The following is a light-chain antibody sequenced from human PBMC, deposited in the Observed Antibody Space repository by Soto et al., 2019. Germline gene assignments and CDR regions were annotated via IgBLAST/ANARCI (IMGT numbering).Light chain of an antibody. CDR3: QQSGNWPH. Sequence: EIVLTQSPGTLSLSPGERATLSCRASQSVSNNLAWYQQKPGQAPRLLIYNASTRATGLPARFSGSGSGTDFTLTISSLEPEDFATYFCQQSGNWPHLGQGTRLEIK. J-gene: IGKJ5*01. CDR2: NAS. CDR1: QSVSNN. V-gene: IGKV3-11*01.